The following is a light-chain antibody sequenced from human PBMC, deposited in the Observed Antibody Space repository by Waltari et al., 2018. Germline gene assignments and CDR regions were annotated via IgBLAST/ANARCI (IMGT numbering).Light chain of an antibody. V-gene: IGKV3-20*01. CDR3: QHYVTLPVT. CDR1: QSVSR. Sequence: EIVLTQSPGTLSLSPGEGATLSCRASQSVSRLVWYQQKPGQAPRLLIYDVSTRATGIPDRFSGSGSGTDFSLTISRLESEDFVVYYCQHYVTLPVTFGQGTKVEIK. J-gene: IGKJ1*01. CDR2: DVS.